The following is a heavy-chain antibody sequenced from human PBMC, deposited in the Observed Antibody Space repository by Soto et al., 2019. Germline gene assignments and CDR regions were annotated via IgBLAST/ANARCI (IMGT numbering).Heavy chain of an antibody. CDR1: GFTFSNYG. CDR3: GRCNGDDCHSPFDY. CDR2: ITKNGRNK. V-gene: IGHV3-30*03. J-gene: IGHJ4*02. D-gene: IGHD2-8*01. Sequence: QVQLVESGGGVVQPGGSLRLSCAASGFTFSNYGMHWVRQAPGKGLEWVADITKNGRNKDYADSVKGRLAISRDNSKNTLELQVNGRRVEDTAMYYCGRCNGDDCHSPFDYWGQGTLVTVSS.